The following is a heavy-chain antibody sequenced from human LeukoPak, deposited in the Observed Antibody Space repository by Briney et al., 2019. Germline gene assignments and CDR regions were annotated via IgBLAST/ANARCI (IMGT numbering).Heavy chain of an antibody. CDR3: ARNSGWSVDY. D-gene: IGHD6-19*01. J-gene: IGHJ4*02. CDR2: IKQDGSEQ. V-gene: IGHV3-7*01. CDR1: GFTFSNYR. Sequence: PGGSLRLSCAASGFTFSNYRMSWVRQTPGKGLEWVANIKQDGSEQYYVDSMEGRFTVSRDNAKNSLSLQMNSLRADDTAVYYCARNSGWSVDYWGQGALVTVS.